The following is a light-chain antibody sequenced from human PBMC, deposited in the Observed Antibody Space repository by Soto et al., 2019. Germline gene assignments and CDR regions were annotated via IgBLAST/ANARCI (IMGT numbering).Light chain of an antibody. V-gene: IGKV1-6*01. CDR2: AAS. CDR1: QGIRND. CDR3: QQYNDYSAWT. Sequence: AIQMTQSPSSLSASVGDRVTITCRASQGIRNDLGWYQQKPGKAPKLLIYAASSLQSGVPSRFSGSGSGTEFTLTISSLRPDDFATYYCQQYNDYSAWTFGQGTKVDIK. J-gene: IGKJ1*01.